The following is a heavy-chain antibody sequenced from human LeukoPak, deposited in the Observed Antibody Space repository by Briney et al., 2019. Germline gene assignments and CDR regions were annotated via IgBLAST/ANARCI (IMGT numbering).Heavy chain of an antibody. CDR1: GGSVSSNNYY. CDR3: ARRYSSPSRCFDP. CDR2: IYYSGST. Sequence: PSETLSLTCTVSGGSVSSNNYYWGWIRQPPGKGLEWIGSIYYSGSTYYNPSLKSRVTISVDTSKNQFSLRLSSVTAADTAVYYCARRYSSPSRCFDPWGQGTLVTVSS. V-gene: IGHV4-39*07. D-gene: IGHD6-13*01. J-gene: IGHJ5*02.